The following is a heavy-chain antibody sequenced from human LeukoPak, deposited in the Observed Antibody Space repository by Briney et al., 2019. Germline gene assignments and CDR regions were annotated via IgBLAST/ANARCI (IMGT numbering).Heavy chain of an antibody. CDR1: GFTFGSYG. J-gene: IGHJ3*02. Sequence: GGSLRLSCEASGFTFGSYGMHWVRQAPCKGLEWVAFTRYDGISKYYADSVKGRFTISRDNSKNTLYLQMNSLRAEDTAVYYCAKVGDYDILTGYYLSGAFDIWGQGTMVTVSS. CDR3: AKVGDYDILTGYYLSGAFDI. V-gene: IGHV3-30*02. CDR2: TRYDGISK. D-gene: IGHD3-9*01.